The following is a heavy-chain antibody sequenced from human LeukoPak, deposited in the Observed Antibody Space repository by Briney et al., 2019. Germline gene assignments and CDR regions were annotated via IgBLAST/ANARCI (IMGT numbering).Heavy chain of an antibody. CDR2: ITSSTGTM. CDR1: GFTFSSYT. J-gene: IGHJ6*03. CDR3: ARGDYYYYYYYIDV. V-gene: IGHV3-48*01. Sequence: GSLRLSCAASGFTFSSYTMSWVRQAPGKGLQWVSYITSSTGTMYYADSVKGRFTISRDNAKNSLYLQINSLRAEDTAVYYCARGDYYYYYYYIDVWGKGTTVTVSS.